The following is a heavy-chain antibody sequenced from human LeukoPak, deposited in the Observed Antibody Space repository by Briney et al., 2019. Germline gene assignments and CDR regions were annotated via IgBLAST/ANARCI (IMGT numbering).Heavy chain of an antibody. V-gene: IGHV1-69*04. J-gene: IGHJ4*02. CDR3: ARDGEWLTPYYFDY. CDR1: GGTFSSYA. Sequence: ASVKDSCKASGGTFSSYAISWVRQAPGQGLEWMGRIIPILGIANYAQKFQGRVTITADKSTSTAYMELSSLRSEDTAVYYCARDGEWLTPYYFDYWGQGTLVTVSS. CDR2: IIPILGIA. D-gene: IGHD6-19*01.